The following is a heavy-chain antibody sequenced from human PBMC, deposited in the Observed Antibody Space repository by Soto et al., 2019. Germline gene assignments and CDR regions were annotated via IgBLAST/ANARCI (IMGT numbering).Heavy chain of an antibody. CDR1: GGTFSSYA. Sequence: QVQLVQSGAEVKKPGSSVKVSCKASGGTFSSYAISWVRRAPGQGLEWMGGIIPIFGTANYAQKFQGRVTITADESTSTAYMELSSLRSEDTAVYYCARGETAYYGFWSGYAGFDYWGQGTLVTVSS. D-gene: IGHD3-3*01. CDR3: ARGETAYYGFWSGYAGFDY. V-gene: IGHV1-69*01. CDR2: IIPIFGTA. J-gene: IGHJ4*02.